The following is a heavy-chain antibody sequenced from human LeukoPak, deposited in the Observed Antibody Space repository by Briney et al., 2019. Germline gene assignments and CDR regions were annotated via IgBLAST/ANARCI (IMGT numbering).Heavy chain of an antibody. CDR2: INHSGST. CDR1: GGSFSGYY. D-gene: IGHD6-19*01. Sequence: SETLSLTCAVYGGSFSGYYWSWIRQPPGKGLEWIEEINHSGSTNYNPSLKSRVTISVDTSKNQFSLKLSSVTAADTAVYYCAHAGYSSGWWSGDAFDIWGQGTMVTVSS. V-gene: IGHV4-34*01. J-gene: IGHJ3*02. CDR3: AHAGYSSGWWSGDAFDI.